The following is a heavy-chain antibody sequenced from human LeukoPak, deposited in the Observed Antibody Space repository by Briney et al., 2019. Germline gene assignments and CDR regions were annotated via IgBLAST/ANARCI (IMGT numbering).Heavy chain of an antibody. CDR3: AREITTNGGWYFDY. CDR2: INIDGSST. J-gene: IGHJ4*02. Sequence: GGSLRLSCAASGFTFSSYAMHWVRQAPGNGLVWVSRINIDGSSTNNADSVKGRFTISRDNAKNTLYLQMNSLRAEDTAVYYCAREITTNGGWYFDYWGQGTLVTVSS. V-gene: IGHV3-74*01. CDR1: GFTFSSYA. D-gene: IGHD7-27*01.